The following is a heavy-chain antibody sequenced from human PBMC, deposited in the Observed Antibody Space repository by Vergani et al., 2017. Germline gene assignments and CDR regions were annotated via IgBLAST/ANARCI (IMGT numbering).Heavy chain of an antibody. J-gene: IGHJ4*02. CDR1: GYTFTGYY. D-gene: IGHD3-22*01. V-gene: IGHV1-2*02. CDR3: ASLPDYYDSSGYYQTSVLIDY. Sequence: QVQLVQSGAEVKKPGASVKVSCKASGYTFTGYYMHWVRQAPGQGLEWMGWINPNSGGTNYAQKFQGRVTMTRETSISTAYMELSRPRSDDTAVYYCASLPDYYDSSGYYQTSVLIDYWGQGTLVTVSS. CDR2: INPNSGGT.